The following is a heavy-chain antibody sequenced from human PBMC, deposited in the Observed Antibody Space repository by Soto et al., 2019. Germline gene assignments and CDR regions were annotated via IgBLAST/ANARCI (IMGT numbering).Heavy chain of an antibody. D-gene: IGHD3-16*02. Sequence: PSETLSLTCTVSGGSISSGGYYWSWIRQHPGKGLEWIGYIYYSGSTYYNPSLKSRVTISVDTSKNQFSLKLSSVTAADTAVYYCAREGYRLEGEVLDYWGQGTLVTVSS. V-gene: IGHV4-31*03. CDR3: AREGYRLEGEVLDY. CDR2: IYYSGST. CDR1: GGSISSGGYY. J-gene: IGHJ4*02.